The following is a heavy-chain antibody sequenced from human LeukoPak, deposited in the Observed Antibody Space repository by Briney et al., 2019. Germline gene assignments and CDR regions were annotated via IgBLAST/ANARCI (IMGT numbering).Heavy chain of an antibody. D-gene: IGHD1-26*01. CDR2: IYHSGST. Sequence: SETLSLTCTVSGGSISSGGYYWSWIRQPPGKGLEWIGYIYHSGSTYYNPSLKSRVTISVDTSKNQFSLKLSSVTAADTAVYYCARVDSGSSVFDYWGQGTLVTVSS. CDR3: ARVDSGSSVFDY. J-gene: IGHJ4*02. V-gene: IGHV4-30-2*05. CDR1: GGSISSGGYY.